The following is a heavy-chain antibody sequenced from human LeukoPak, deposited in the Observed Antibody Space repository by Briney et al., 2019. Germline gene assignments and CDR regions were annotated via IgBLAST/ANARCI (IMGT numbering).Heavy chain of an antibody. CDR2: MNPNSGGR. Sequence: ASVTVSCKASGYTFTSYDINWVRQATGQGLEWMGWMNPNSGGRGYAQKFQGRVTITRNTSISTAYVELSGLRSEDTAVYYCARGRSTGYPYYFEYWGQRTLVTDSS. J-gene: IGHJ4*02. D-gene: IGHD5-12*01. CDR3: ARGRSTGYPYYFEY. V-gene: IGHV1-8*03. CDR1: GYTFTSYD.